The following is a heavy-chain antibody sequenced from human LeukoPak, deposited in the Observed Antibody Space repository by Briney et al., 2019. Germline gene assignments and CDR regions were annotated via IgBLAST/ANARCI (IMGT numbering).Heavy chain of an antibody. D-gene: IGHD6-13*01. CDR3: ARGSLAQQLDEFDY. CDR1: GFTFSSYA. Sequence: PGGSLRLSCSASGFTFSSYAMHSVRQAPGKGLEWVAVISYDGSNKYYADSVKGRFTISRDNSKNTLYLQMNSLRAEDTAVYYCARGSLAQQLDEFDYWGQGTLVTVSS. V-gene: IGHV3-30-3*01. CDR2: ISYDGSNK. J-gene: IGHJ4*02.